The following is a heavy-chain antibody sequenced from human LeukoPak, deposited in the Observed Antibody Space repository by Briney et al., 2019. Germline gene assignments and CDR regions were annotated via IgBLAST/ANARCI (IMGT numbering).Heavy chain of an antibody. CDR3: ARAQVVTAIYYYYGMDV. Sequence: PGGSLRLSCAASGFTFSDYSMAWVRQARGKGVEGISYISSTSTTIYYAGSLKGRFTTSRDNAKNSLYPQMNSLRAEDTAVYYCARAQVVTAIYYYYGMDVWGQGTTVTVSS. CDR2: ISSTSTTI. J-gene: IGHJ6*02. D-gene: IGHD2-21*02. V-gene: IGHV3-48*04. CDR1: GFTFSDYS.